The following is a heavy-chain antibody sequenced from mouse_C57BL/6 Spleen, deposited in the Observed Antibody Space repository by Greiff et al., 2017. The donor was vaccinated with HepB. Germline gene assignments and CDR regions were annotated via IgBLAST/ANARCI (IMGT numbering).Heavy chain of an antibody. CDR3: ARRSYGYDVGAMDY. D-gene: IGHD2-2*01. Sequence: QVQLQQSGAELVMPGASVKLSCKASGYTFTSYWMHWVKQRPGQGLEWIGEIDPSDSYTNYNQKFKGKSTLTVDKSSSTAYMQLSSLTSEDSAVYYCARRSYGYDVGAMDYWGQGTSVTVSS. CDR1: GYTFTSYW. CDR2: IDPSDSYT. V-gene: IGHV1-69*01. J-gene: IGHJ4*01.